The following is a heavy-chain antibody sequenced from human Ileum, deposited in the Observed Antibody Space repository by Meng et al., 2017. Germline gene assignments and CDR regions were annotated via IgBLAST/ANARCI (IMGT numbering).Heavy chain of an antibody. CDR2: MSTSGTTI. D-gene: IGHD3-9*01. CDR3: ARDAYGVYDILNGLWYFDL. CDR1: GFTLSDYY. Sequence: GGSLRLSCAASGFTLSDYYMNWIRQAPGRGPEWVSYMSTSGTTIYYADSVKGRFTISRDKAKNSLSLQMNSLRAEDTAVYYCARDAYGVYDILNGLWYFDLWGRGTLVTVSS. V-gene: IGHV3-11*04. J-gene: IGHJ2*01.